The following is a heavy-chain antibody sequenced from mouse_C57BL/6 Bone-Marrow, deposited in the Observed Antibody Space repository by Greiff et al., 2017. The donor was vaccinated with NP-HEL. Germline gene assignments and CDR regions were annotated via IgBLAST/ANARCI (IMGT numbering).Heavy chain of an antibody. D-gene: IGHD1-1*01. Sequence: EVQGVESGGGLVKPGGSLKLSCAASGFTFSSYAMSWVRQTPEKRLEWVATISDGGSYTYYPDNVKGRFTISRDNAKNNLYLQMSHLKSEDTAMYYCARDTTMGEGSSPFAYWGQGTLVTVSA. CDR3: ARDTTMGEGSSPFAY. CDR1: GFTFSSYA. J-gene: IGHJ3*01. CDR2: ISDGGSYT. V-gene: IGHV5-4*01.